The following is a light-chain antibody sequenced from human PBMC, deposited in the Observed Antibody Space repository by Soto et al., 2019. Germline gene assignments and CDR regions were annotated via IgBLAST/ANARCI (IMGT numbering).Light chain of an antibody. V-gene: IGLV2-8*01. Sequence: QSVLTQPPSASGTPGQRVTISCSGSSSNIGSNTVNWYQQHPGKAPKLMIYEVSKRPSGVPDRFSGSKSGNTASLTVSGLQAEDEADYYCSSYAGSNNLVVFGGGTKLTVL. J-gene: IGLJ2*01. CDR3: SSYAGSNNLVV. CDR1: SSNIGSNT. CDR2: EVS.